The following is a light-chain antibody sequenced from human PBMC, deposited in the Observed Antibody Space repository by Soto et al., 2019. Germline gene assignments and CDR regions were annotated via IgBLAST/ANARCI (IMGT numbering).Light chain of an antibody. CDR1: RSDVGGYNY. CDR2: DVT. Sequence: QSALTQPASVSGSPGQSLTISCTGTRSDVGGYNYVYWHQQHPGKAPKLMIYDVTNRPSGVSDRFSGSKSGNTASLTISWLQAEGEADYYSSSYTSSSTYVFGAGTKVTVL. CDR3: SSYTSSSTYV. V-gene: IGLV2-14*01. J-gene: IGLJ1*01.